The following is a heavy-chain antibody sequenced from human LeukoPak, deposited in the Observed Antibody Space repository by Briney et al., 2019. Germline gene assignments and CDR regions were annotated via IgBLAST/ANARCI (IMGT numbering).Heavy chain of an antibody. J-gene: IGHJ4*02. CDR2: IHISGST. D-gene: IGHD3-22*01. V-gene: IGHV4-61*02. Sequence: PSETLSLTCTVSNGSISSGSYFWSRIRQPAGKGLEWIGRIHISGSTNYNPSLKSRVTTSVDTSKNQFSLNLSSVTAADTAVYYCAREARDLTTFSFDYWGQGTLVTVSS. CDR1: NGSISSGSYF. CDR3: AREARDLTTFSFDY.